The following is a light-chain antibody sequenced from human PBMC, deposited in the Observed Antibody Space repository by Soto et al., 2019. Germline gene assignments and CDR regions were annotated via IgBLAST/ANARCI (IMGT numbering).Light chain of an antibody. CDR1: SSNIGNSF. V-gene: IGLV1-51*01. CDR3: GAWDGCLSAFV. CDR2: DNN. Sequence: QSVLTQPPSVSAAPGRTVTISCSGSSSNIGNSFVSWYQQLPGTAPRLLMYDNNERRSGIPDRFSGSKSGTSATLGITGLQTGDEDDDYCGAWDGCLSAFVFGTGTKLTVL. J-gene: IGLJ1*01.